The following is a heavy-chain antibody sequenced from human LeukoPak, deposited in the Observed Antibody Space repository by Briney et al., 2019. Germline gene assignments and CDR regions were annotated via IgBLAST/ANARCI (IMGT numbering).Heavy chain of an antibody. V-gene: IGHV3-43D*03. CDR1: GFTFDDYA. Sequence: QPGGSLRLSCAASGFTFDDYAMHWGRQAPGKGLEWVSLLSWDGGSAYYADSVKGPFTISRDKSTTSLYLQVNSLRAEDTALYCCAKSGEESGGSYYGAYEYWGQGNMVTVSS. J-gene: IGHJ4*02. CDR3: AKSGEESGGSYYGAYEY. CDR2: LSWDGGSA. D-gene: IGHD1-26*01.